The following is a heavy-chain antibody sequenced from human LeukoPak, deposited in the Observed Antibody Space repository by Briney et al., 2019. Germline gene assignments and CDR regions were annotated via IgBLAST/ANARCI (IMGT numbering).Heavy chain of an antibody. CDR1: GGSISSGSYY. J-gene: IGHJ4*02. Sequence: SQTLSLTCTVSGGSISSGSYYWSWIRQPAGKGLEWIGRIYTSGSTNYNPSLKSRVTISVDTSKNQFSLKLSSVTAADTAVYYCARGDIVATIDYWGQGTLVTVSS. V-gene: IGHV4-61*02. CDR2: IYTSGST. D-gene: IGHD5-12*01. CDR3: ARGDIVATIDY.